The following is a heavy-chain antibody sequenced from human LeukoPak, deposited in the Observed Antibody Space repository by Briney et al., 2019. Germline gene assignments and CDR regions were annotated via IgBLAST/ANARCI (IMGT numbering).Heavy chain of an antibody. J-gene: IGHJ4*02. V-gene: IGHV1-46*01. Sequence: EASVKVSCKASGYTFTSYYMHWVRQAPGQGLEWMGIINPSGGSTSYAQKFQGRVTMTRDTSTSTVYMELSSLRSEDTAVYYCAKSIAAAPVDGYWGQGTLVTVSS. CDR1: GYTFTSYY. D-gene: IGHD6-13*01. CDR3: AKSIAAAPVDGY. CDR2: INPSGGST.